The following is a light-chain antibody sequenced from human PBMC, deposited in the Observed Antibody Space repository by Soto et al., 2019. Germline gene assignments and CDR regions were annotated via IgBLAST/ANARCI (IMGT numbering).Light chain of an antibody. CDR2: GGS. V-gene: IGKV3D-20*02. CDR3: QQRSNRIT. J-gene: IGKJ5*01. CDR1: QRFTSRY. Sequence: EIVVTQSPGTLSLSPGERATLSCRASQRFTSRYSAWYHQKAGQAPRLLIFGGSIRDTDIPDRFSGSGSGTDFTLTVSSLEPEDFALYYCQQRSNRITFGQGTRLEIK.